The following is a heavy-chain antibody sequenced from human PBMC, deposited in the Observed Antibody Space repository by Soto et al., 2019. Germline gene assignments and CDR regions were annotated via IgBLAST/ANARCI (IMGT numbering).Heavy chain of an antibody. CDR1: GGSVSSGSYY. Sequence: SETLSLTCTVSGGSVSSGSYYWSWIRQPPGKGLEWIGYIYYSGSTNYNPSLKSRVTISVDTSKNQFSLKLSSVTAADTAVYYCATSHPFGTGTWDWFDPWGQGTLVTVSS. V-gene: IGHV4-61*01. CDR2: IYYSGST. J-gene: IGHJ5*02. D-gene: IGHD3-10*01. CDR3: ATSHPFGTGTWDWFDP.